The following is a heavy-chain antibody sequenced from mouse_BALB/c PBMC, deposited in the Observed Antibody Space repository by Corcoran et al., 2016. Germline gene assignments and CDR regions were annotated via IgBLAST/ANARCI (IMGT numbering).Heavy chain of an antibody. CDR3: ARGDGNYPAWFAY. Sequence: LVKTGASVKISCKASGYSFTGYYMHWVKQSHGKSLEWIGYISCYNGATSYNQKFKGKATFTVDTSSSTAYMQFNSLTSEDSAVYYCARGDGNYPAWFAYWGQGTLVTVSA. V-gene: IGHV1S34*01. J-gene: IGHJ3*01. CDR1: GYSFTGYY. D-gene: IGHD2-1*01. CDR2: ISCYNGAT.